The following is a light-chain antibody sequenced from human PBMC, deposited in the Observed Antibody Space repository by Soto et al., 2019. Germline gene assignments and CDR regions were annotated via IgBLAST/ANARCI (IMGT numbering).Light chain of an antibody. Sequence: EIGLTQSQGTLSFPPGEKVTLSCRASQSVSRNSLAGYKQRPGRAPRLLVHGASTRATGIPDRFSGSGSGTDFTLTISRLEPEYFAVYYCQQYGSSPRTFGQGTKVEIK. CDR1: QSVSRNS. J-gene: IGKJ1*01. CDR2: GAS. V-gene: IGKV3-20*01. CDR3: QQYGSSPRT.